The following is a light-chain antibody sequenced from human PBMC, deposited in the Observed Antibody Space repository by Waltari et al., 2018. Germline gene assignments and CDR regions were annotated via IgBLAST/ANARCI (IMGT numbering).Light chain of an antibody. CDR1: QDISNY. V-gene: IGKV1-33*01. J-gene: IGKJ4*01. Sequence: DIQMTQSPSSPSASVGDRVTITCQASQDISNYLNWYQQKPGKAPKLLIYDASNLETGVPSRCSGSGSGTDFTFTISSLQPEDIATYYCQQYDNLPLTFGGGTKVEIK. CDR2: DAS. CDR3: QQYDNLPLT.